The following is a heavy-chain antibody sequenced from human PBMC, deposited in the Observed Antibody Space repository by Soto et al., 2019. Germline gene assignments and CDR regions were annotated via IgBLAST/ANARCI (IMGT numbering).Heavy chain of an antibody. V-gene: IGHV3-30*18. CDR1: GFTFSSYG. Sequence: GGSLRLSCAASGFTFSSYGMHWVRQAPGKGLEWVAVISYDGSNKYYADSVKGRFTISRDNSKNTLYLQMNSLRAEDTPVYYCAKGGLKGEKRSSSYFDYWGQEPWSPSPQ. CDR3: AKGGLKGEKRSSSYFDY. J-gene: IGHJ4*01. D-gene: IGHD6-13*01. CDR2: ISYDGSNK.